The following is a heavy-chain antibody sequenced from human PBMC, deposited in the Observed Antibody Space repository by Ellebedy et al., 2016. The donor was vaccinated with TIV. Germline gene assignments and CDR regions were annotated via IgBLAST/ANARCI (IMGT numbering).Heavy chain of an antibody. CDR1: GDSISSSSHY. D-gene: IGHD1-26*01. CDR3: ARQDSGRYSYYGMDV. V-gene: IGHV4-39*01. J-gene: IGHJ6*02. CDR2: IYYSGST. Sequence: MPSETLSLTCTVSGDSISSSSHYWGWIRQPPGKGLEWMGSIYYSGSTYYNPSLKSRVTISVDTSKNQFSLKLSSVTAADTAVYYCARQDSGRYSYYGMDVWGQGTTVTVSS.